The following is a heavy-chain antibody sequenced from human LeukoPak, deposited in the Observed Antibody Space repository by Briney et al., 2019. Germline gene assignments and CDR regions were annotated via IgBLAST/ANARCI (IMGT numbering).Heavy chain of an antibody. CDR1: GFSLSTTGVG. Sequence: SGPTLVKXTQTLTLTCTFSGFSLSTTGVGVGWIRQPPGKALEWLALIYWDDDKRYSPSLKSRVTITKDTSKNQVVLTMTNMDPVDTATYFCAHRTQQLAFDYWGQGTLVTVSS. J-gene: IGHJ4*02. CDR3: AHRTQQLAFDY. V-gene: IGHV2-5*02. D-gene: IGHD6-13*01. CDR2: IYWDDDK.